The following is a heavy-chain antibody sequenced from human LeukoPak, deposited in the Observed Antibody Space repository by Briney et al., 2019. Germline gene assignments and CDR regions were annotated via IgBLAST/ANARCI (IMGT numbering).Heavy chain of an antibody. CDR2: NNHSGST. V-gene: IGHV4-34*01. CDR3: ARGRVVVVAATGHYFDY. D-gene: IGHD2-15*01. J-gene: IGHJ4*02. CDR1: GGSFSGYY. Sequence: PSETLSLTCAVYGGSFSGYYWSWIRQPPGKGLEWIGENNHSGSTNYNPSLKSRVTISVDTSKNQFSLKLSSVTAADTAVYYCARGRVVVVAATGHYFDYWGQGTLVTVSS.